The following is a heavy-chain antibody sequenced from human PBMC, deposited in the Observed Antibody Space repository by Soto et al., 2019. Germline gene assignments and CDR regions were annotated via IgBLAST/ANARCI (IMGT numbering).Heavy chain of an antibody. D-gene: IGHD5-18*01. V-gene: IGHV3-53*02. CDR3: ARGRGYSYGYYYYGMDV. CDR2: IYSGGST. CDR1: GFTVSSNY. Sequence: EVQLVETGGGLIQPGGSLRLSCAASGFTVSSNYMSWVRQAPGKGLEWVSVIYSGGSTYYADSVKGRFTISRDNSKNTLYLQMNSLSAEDTAVYYCARGRGYSYGYYYYGMDVWGQGTTVTVSS. J-gene: IGHJ6*02.